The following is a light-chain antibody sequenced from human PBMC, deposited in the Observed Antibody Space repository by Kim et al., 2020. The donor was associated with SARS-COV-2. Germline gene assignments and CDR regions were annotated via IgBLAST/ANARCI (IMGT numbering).Light chain of an antibody. CDR2: RAS. V-gene: IGKV3-20*01. Sequence: EIVLTQSPGTLSLSPGERATLSCRASQSVSRSYLAWYQQKPGQAPRLLIYRASSRATGIPDRFSGSGSGTDFTLTISRLEPDDFAVYYCQQYDRSPQTFGQGTRLEIK. J-gene: IGKJ5*01. CDR1: QSVSRSY. CDR3: QQYDRSPQT.